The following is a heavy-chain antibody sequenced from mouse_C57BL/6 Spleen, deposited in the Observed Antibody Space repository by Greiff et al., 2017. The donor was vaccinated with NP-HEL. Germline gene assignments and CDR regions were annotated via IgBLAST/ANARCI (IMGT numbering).Heavy chain of an antibody. Sequence: EVKVVESGGGLVKPGGSLKLSCAASGFTFSSYAMSWVRQTPEKRLEWVATISDGGSYTYYPDNVKGRFTISRDNAKNNLYLQMSHLKSEDTAMYYCARVYGYDKDYYAMDYWGQGTSVTVSS. CDR2: ISDGGSYT. J-gene: IGHJ4*01. D-gene: IGHD2-2*01. CDR3: ARVYGYDKDYYAMDY. V-gene: IGHV5-4*03. CDR1: GFTFSSYA.